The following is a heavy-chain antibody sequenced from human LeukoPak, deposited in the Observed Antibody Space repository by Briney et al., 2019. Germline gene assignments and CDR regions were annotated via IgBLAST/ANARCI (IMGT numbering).Heavy chain of an antibody. CDR3: ARDGPPLDY. J-gene: IGHJ4*02. Sequence: QAGGSLRLSCASSGFTFSSYGMSWVRQAPGKGLEWVANIKQDGSEKYYVDSVKGRFTISRDNAKNSLYLQMNSLRAEDTAVYYCARDGPPLDYWGQGTLVTVSS. V-gene: IGHV3-7*01. CDR1: GFTFSSYG. CDR2: IKQDGSEK.